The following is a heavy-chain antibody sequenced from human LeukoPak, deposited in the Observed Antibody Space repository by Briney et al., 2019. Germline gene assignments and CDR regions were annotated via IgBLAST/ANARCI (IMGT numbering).Heavy chain of an antibody. CDR1: GGSISSYY. D-gene: IGHD3-10*02. V-gene: IGHV4-59*01. J-gene: IGHJ4*02. Sequence: PSETLSLTCTVSGGSISSYYWSWIRQPPGKGLEWIGYIYYSGSTHYNPSLKSRATISVDTSKNQSSLKLSSVTAADTAVYYCARSLFEASVDYWGQGTLVTVSS. CDR3: ARSLFEASVDY. CDR2: IYYSGST.